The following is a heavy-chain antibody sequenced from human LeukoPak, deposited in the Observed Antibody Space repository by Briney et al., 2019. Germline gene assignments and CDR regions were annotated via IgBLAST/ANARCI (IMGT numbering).Heavy chain of an antibody. CDR1: GYTFTGYY. D-gene: IGHD6-13*01. CDR2: INPNSGGT. Sequence: GESLKISCKASGYTFTGYYMHWVRQAPGQGLEWMGWINPNSGGTNYAQKFQGRVTMTRDTSISTAYMELSRLRSDDTAVYYCAREGAAGLYYFDYWGQGTLVTVSS. CDR3: AREGAAGLYYFDY. V-gene: IGHV1-2*02. J-gene: IGHJ4*02.